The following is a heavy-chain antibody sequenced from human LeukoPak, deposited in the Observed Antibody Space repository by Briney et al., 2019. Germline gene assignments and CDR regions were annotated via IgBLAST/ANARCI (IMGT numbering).Heavy chain of an antibody. V-gene: IGHV3-9*01. Sequence: GGSLRLSCAASGFTFDAYAMHGVRHAPGKGREWVSGIDWNSGIIGYADSVKGRFTISRDNAKNSLYLQMNSLRAEDTAFYYCAKGFTTVVTTEFDYWGQGTLVTVSS. CDR2: IDWNSGII. CDR3: AKGFTTVVTTEFDY. J-gene: IGHJ4*02. D-gene: IGHD4-23*01. CDR1: GFTFDAYA.